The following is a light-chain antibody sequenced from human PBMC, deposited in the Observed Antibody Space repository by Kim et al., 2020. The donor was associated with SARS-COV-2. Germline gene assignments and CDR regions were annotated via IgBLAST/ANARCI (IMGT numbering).Light chain of an antibody. CDR3: AASGDSLNGWV. V-gene: IGLV1-44*01. J-gene: IGLJ3*02. Sequence: QSVLTQPPSASGTPGQRVTISCSGSSSNIGSNTVNWYQQLPGTAPKLLIYSNNQRPSGVPDRFSGSKSGTSASLAISGLQSEDEADYYCAASGDSLNGWVFGGGTQLTVL. CDR2: SNN. CDR1: SSNIGSNT.